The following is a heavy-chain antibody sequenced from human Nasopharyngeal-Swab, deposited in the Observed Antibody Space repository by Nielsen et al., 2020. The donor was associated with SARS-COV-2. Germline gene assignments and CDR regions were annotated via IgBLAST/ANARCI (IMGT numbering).Heavy chain of an antibody. D-gene: IGHD2-2*01. J-gene: IGHJ4*02. V-gene: IGHV3-23*01. CDR2: ISGSGGRT. Sequence: GGSLRLSCAASGFTFSSYAMSWVRQAPGKGLEWVSAISGSGGRTYYADSVKGRFTISRDNTKNTLYLQMNSLRAEDTAVYYCAKVKRPVVVVPAATDYWGQGTLVTVSS. CDR3: AKVKRPVVVVPAATDY. CDR1: GFTFSSYA.